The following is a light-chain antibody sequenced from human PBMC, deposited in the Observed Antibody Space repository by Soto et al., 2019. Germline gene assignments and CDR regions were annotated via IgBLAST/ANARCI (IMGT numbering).Light chain of an antibody. J-gene: IGKJ3*01. Sequence: DIQMTQSPSTLSASVGDRVTITCRASRSISSWLAWYQQKPGKAPKLLIYDASSLESGVPSRFSGSGSGTEFTLPISSLQPDDFATDYCQQYNSYSPVTFGPGTKVDIK. CDR1: RSISSW. CDR2: DAS. V-gene: IGKV1-5*01. CDR3: QQYNSYSPVT.